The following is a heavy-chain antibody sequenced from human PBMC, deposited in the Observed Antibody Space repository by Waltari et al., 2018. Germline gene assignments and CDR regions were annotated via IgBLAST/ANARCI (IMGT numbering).Heavy chain of an antibody. CDR3: ASRIAVAGNGAFDI. J-gene: IGHJ3*02. Sequence: QVQLQESGPGMVKPSETLYLTCAVSGYSISSGYYWGWIRQPPGKGLEWIGSIYHSGSTYYNPSLKSRVTISVDTSKNQFSLKLSSVTAADTAVYYCASRIAVAGNGAFDIWGQGTMVTVSS. CDR2: IYHSGST. CDR1: GYSISSGYY. D-gene: IGHD6-19*01. V-gene: IGHV4-38-2*01.